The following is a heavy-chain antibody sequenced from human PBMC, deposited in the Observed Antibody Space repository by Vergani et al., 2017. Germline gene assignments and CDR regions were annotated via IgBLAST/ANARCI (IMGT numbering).Heavy chain of an antibody. D-gene: IGHD2-15*01. CDR3: ARFCVGSCSNGMDV. V-gene: IGHV3-13*01. CDR1: GFTFSSYD. J-gene: IGHJ6*02. CDR2: IGTAGDT. Sequence: EVQLVESGGGLVQPGGSLRLSCAASGFTFSSYDMHWVRQATGKGLEWVSAIGTAGDTYYPGSVKGRFTIARENAKNSLYLQMTRLRAGDTAVYYCARFCVGSCSNGMDVWGQGTTVTVSS.